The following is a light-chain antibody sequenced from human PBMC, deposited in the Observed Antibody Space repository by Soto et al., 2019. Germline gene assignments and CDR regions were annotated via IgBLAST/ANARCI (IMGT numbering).Light chain of an antibody. CDR3: QQTYTTPRT. CDR2: AAT. CDR1: QSISSF. V-gene: IGKV1-39*01. J-gene: IGKJ1*01. Sequence: DIQMTQSPSSLSASVGDRVTITCRASQSISSFLNWYQQKPGEAPKLLIYAATSLHSGVPSRFSGSGSATDFTLTISSLQPEDFATYYCQQTYTTPRTFGQGTTVEIK.